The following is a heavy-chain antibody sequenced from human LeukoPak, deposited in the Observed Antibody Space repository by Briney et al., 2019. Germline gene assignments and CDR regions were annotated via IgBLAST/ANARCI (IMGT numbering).Heavy chain of an antibody. D-gene: IGHD3-10*01. CDR1: GFIFSNAW. Sequence: GGSLRLSCAASGFIFSNAWMSWVRQAPGKGLEWVANIKQDGSEKYYVDSVKGRFTISRDNAKNSLYLQMNSLRAEDTAVYYCARDLYLGALGLSLLDYWGQGTLVTVSS. J-gene: IGHJ4*02. CDR2: IKQDGSEK. CDR3: ARDLYLGALGLSLLDY. V-gene: IGHV3-7*01.